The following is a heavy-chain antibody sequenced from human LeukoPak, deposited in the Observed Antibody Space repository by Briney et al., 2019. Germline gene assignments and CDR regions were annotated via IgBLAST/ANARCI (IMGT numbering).Heavy chain of an antibody. CDR1: GDSISGGGYH. CDR2: IFYSGRS. J-gene: IGHJ4*02. D-gene: IGHD1-1*01. V-gene: IGHV4-31*03. Sequence: PSETLSLTCSVSGDSISGGGYHWSWIRQHPGKGLEGIGYIFYSGRSYYNPPLKSRVTMSVDTSKNQFSLKLSSVTAADTAVYYCARAGGAGTNPFDFWGQGTLVTVSP. CDR3: ARAGGAGTNPFDF.